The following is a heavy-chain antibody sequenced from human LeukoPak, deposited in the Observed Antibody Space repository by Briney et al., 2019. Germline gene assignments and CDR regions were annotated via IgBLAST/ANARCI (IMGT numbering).Heavy chain of an antibody. CDR2: INHSGST. Sequence: SETLSLTCAVYGGSFSGYYWSWIRQPPGEGLEWIGEINHSGSTNYNPSLKSRVTISVDTSKNQFSLKLSSVTAADTAVYYCARDVSSRSYYYYGMDVWGQGTTVTVSS. J-gene: IGHJ6*02. D-gene: IGHD6-13*01. CDR1: GGSFSGYY. V-gene: IGHV4-34*01. CDR3: ARDVSSRSYYYYGMDV.